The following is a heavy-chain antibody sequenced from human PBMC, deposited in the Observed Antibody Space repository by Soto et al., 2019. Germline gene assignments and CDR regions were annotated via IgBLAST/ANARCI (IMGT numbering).Heavy chain of an antibody. J-gene: IGHJ4*02. Sequence: PGGSLRLSCAASGFTFSNAWMSWVRQAPGKGLEWVGRIKSKTDGGTTDYAAPVKGRFTISRDDSKNTLYLQMNSLKTEDTAVYYCTTDMVMVLRYFDWFLDYFVYWGQGTLVTVSS. CDR1: GFTFSNAW. D-gene: IGHD3-9*01. CDR2: IKSKTDGGTT. V-gene: IGHV3-15*01. CDR3: TTDMVMVLRYFDWFLDYFVY.